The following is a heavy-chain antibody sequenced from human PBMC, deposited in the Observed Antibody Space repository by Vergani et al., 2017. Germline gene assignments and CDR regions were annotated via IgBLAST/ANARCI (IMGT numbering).Heavy chain of an antibody. CDR1: GGSISSYY. J-gene: IGHJ4*02. Sequence: QVQLQESGPGLVKPSETLSLICTVSGGSISSYYWSWIRQPPGKGLEWIGYIYYSGSTNYNPALKSRVTISVDTSKNQFSLKLSSVTAADTAVYYCARSRSPYYGGNDYWGQGTLVTVSS. V-gene: IGHV4-59*01. CDR3: ARSRSPYYGGNDY. CDR2: IYYSGST. D-gene: IGHD4-23*01.